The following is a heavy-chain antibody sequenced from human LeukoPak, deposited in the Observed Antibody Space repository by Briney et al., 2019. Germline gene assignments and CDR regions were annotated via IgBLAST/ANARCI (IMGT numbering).Heavy chain of an antibody. V-gene: IGHV3-30*18. CDR3: AKSIVGATGDAFDI. D-gene: IGHD1-26*01. CDR1: GFTFSTSW. Sequence: GGSLRLSCAASGFTFSTSWMHWVRQAPGKGLEWVAVISFDGSNKYYADSVKGRFTISRDNSKNTLYLQMNSLRAEDTAVYYCAKSIVGATGDAFDIWGQGTMVTVSS. CDR2: ISFDGSNK. J-gene: IGHJ3*02.